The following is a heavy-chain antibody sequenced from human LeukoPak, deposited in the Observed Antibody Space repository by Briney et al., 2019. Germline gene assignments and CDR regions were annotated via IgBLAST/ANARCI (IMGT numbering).Heavy chain of an antibody. CDR3: ARDPDDYGGKGGY. CDR2: IYYSGST. J-gene: IGHJ4*02. V-gene: IGHV4-39*07. CDR1: GGSISSSSYY. Sequence: PSETLSLTCTVSGGSISSSSYYWGWIRQPPGKGLEWIGSIYYSGSTYYNPSLKSRVTISVDTSKNQFSLKLSSVTAADTAVYYCARDPDDYGGKGGYWGQGTLVTVSS. D-gene: IGHD4-23*01.